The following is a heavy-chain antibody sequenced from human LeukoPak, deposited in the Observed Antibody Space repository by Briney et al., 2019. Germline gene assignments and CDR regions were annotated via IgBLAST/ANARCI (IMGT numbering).Heavy chain of an antibody. CDR1: GGSISSSSYY. CDR3: ARGGYSRSRSS. J-gene: IGHJ5*02. CDR2: IYYSGST. V-gene: IGHV4-39*07. Sequence: SETLTLTCTVSGGSISSSSYYWGWIRQPPGKGLEWIGSIYYSGSTYYNPSLKSRVTISVDTSKNQFSLKLSSVTAADTAVYYCARGGYSRSRSSWGQGTLVTVSS. D-gene: IGHD5-18*01.